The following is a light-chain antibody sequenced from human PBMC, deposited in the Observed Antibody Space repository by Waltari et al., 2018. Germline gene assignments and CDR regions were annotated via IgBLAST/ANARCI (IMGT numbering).Light chain of an antibody. CDR1: QSVNSN. CDR2: GIS. J-gene: IGKJ5*01. Sequence: EMVMTQSPVTLSVSPGERATLSCRASQSVNSNYLAWYQQKPGQAPMLLIYGISTRATGIPDRFSGSGSGTEFTLTISTLQSEDFALYYCQQYSSWPITFGQGTRLEIK. V-gene: IGKV3-15*01. CDR3: QQYSSWPIT.